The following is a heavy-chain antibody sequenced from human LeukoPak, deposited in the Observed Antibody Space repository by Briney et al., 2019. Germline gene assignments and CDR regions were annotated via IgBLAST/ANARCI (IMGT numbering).Heavy chain of an antibody. CDR3: AYGSGTPNAFDI. CDR1: GFTFSSYS. V-gene: IGHV3-21*01. J-gene: IGHJ3*02. CDR2: ISSSSSYI. D-gene: IGHD3-10*01. Sequence: PGGSLRLSCAASGFTFSSYSMNWVRQAPGKGLEWVSSISSSSSYIYYADSVKGRFTISRDNAKNSLYLQMNSLRAEDTAVYYCAYGSGTPNAFDIWGQGTMVTVSS.